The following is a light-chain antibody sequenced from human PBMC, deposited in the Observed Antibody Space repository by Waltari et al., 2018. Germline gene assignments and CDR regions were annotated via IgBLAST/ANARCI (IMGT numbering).Light chain of an antibody. V-gene: IGKV1-33*01. J-gene: IGKJ4*01. CDR1: QDITNY. Sequence: DIQMTQSPPSLSASVGDRVTISCRASQDITNYLNWYQQNPGKAPKLLISDASNLQTGVPSRFSGSGSGADFALTSSSLQPEDIGTYCCQQYSILPLTFGGGTKVE. CDR3: QQYSILPLT. CDR2: DAS.